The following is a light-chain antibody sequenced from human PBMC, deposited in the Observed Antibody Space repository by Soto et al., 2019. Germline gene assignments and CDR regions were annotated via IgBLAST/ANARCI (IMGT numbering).Light chain of an antibody. CDR3: QQYDYSRT. CDR2: AAS. CDR1: QSIGSL. Sequence: DIQLTQFPSTLTESVVDRVTITCRASQSIGSLLAWYQQKPGRAPKLLIYAASNLESGVPSRFSGSGSGTEFTLTISSLHSEDFATYYCQQYDYSRTVGQGTKVDIK. V-gene: IGKV1-5*01. J-gene: IGKJ1*01.